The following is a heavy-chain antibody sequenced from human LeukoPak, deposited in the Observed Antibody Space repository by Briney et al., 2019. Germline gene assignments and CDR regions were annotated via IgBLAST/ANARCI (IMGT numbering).Heavy chain of an antibody. Sequence: GGSLRLSCAASGFTFSMNGMQGVRQAPGKGLEWVAVISYDGSDHYYADSVKGRFTISRDNSRNALYLQMSSLSAEDTAVYYCARDRYYGTGSYSLDYWGRGNRATVSS. CDR2: ISYDGSDH. CDR3: ARDRYYGTGSYSLDY. V-gene: IGHV3-30*03. CDR1: GFTFSMNG. D-gene: IGHD3-10*01. J-gene: IGHJ4*02.